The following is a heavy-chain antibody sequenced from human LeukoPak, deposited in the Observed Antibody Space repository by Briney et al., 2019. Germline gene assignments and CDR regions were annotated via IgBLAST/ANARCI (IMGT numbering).Heavy chain of an antibody. V-gene: IGHV1-8*01. CDR3: ASFAGTSCQQQCDY. D-gene: IGHD2-2*01. CDR2: MNPNSGNT. J-gene: IGHJ4*02. Sequence: GASVKVSCKASGYTFTSYDINWVRQATGQGLEWMGWMNPNSGNTGYAQKFQGRVTMTRNTSISTAYMELSSRRSEDTAVYYCASFAGTSCQQQCDYWGQGTLVTVSS. CDR1: GYTFTSYD.